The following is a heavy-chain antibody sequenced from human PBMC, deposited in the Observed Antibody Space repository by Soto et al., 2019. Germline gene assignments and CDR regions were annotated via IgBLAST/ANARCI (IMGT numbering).Heavy chain of an antibody. CDR1: GFTFRTSG. D-gene: IGHD5-18*01. CDR2: ISADGSNK. J-gene: IGHJ3*02. Sequence: QVQLVESGGGVVQPGRSLRLSCAASGFTFRTSGMHWVRQAPGKGLDWVAVISADGSNKYNIASVEGRFTISRDNSKNTLYMPMNSLRTEDPAVYYCAKGGGYSYGTNDAFDIWGQWTMVTVSS. V-gene: IGHV3-30*18. CDR3: AKGGGYSYGTNDAFDI.